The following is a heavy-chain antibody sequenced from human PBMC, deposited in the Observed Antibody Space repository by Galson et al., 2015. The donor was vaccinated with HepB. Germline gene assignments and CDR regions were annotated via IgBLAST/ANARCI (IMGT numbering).Heavy chain of an antibody. D-gene: IGHD3-10*01. CDR3: ARRTMVRGIIYYYGMDV. Sequence: SVKVSCKASGYTFTGYYIHWVRQAPGQGLEWMGRINPNSGGTNYAQKFQGRVTMTRDTSISTAYMELSSLRSDDTVVYYCARRTMVRGIIYYYGMDVWGQGTTVTVSS. CDR1: GYTFTGYY. J-gene: IGHJ6*02. CDR2: INPNSGGT. V-gene: IGHV1-2*05.